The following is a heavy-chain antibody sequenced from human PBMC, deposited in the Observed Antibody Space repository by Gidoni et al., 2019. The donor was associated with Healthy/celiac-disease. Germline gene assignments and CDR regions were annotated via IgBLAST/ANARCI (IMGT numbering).Heavy chain of an antibody. D-gene: IGHD6-19*01. CDR3: ARDPGYSSGWGDAFDI. J-gene: IGHJ3*02. CDR1: GFTFSRYS. CDR2: ISSSSSYI. V-gene: IGHV3-21*01. Sequence: EVQLVESEGGLVKHGGSLRLSCAASGFTFSRYSMNWVRQAPGKGLEWVSSISSSSSYIYYADSVKGRFTISRDNAKNSLYLQMNSLRAEDTAVYYCARDPGYSSGWGDAFDIWGQGTMVTVSS.